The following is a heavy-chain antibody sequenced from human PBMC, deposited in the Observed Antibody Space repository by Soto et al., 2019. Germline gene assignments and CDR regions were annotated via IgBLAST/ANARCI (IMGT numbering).Heavy chain of an antibody. J-gene: IGHJ6*02. Sequence: PGGSLRLSCAASGFTFNHYGMHWVRQAPGKGLEWVAVISHDGSNKYYADSVEGRFTISRDISKKTLYLQMNSLRAEDTAVYYCAKDQFSLKQQSPSLYGMDVWGQGTTVTVSS. D-gene: IGHD6-13*01. V-gene: IGHV3-30*18. CDR1: GFTFNHYG. CDR2: ISHDGSNK. CDR3: AKDQFSLKQQSPSLYGMDV.